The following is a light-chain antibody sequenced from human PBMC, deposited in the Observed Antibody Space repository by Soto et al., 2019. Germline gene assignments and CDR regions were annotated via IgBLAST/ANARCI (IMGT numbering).Light chain of an antibody. CDR1: YRDVGGYNY. CDR3: SSSTSSSSQV. J-gene: IGLJ1*01. V-gene: IGLV2-14*01. Sequence: QSVLTQPASVSGSPGQSITISCTGTYRDVGGYNYVAWYQQYPGKAPKLMIYDVSFRPSGVSKRFSGSKSDITASLTISGLQAEDEADYYCSSSTSSSSQVFGTGTKLTVL. CDR2: DVS.